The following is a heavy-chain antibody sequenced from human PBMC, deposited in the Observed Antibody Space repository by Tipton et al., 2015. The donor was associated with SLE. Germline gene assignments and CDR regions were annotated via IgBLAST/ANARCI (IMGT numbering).Heavy chain of an antibody. J-gene: IGHJ3*01. CDR3: ARTAVLAAIMMDV. D-gene: IGHD2-2*01. CDR2: IYDTETT. Sequence: TLSLTCTVSGGSISSGNYYWTWIRQHPGKGLEWIGYIYDTETTYYNPSLKSRVTMSIDRSKNHFSLRLRSVSAADTAIYYCARTAVLAAIMMDVWGQGTMVTVSS. V-gene: IGHV4-31*03. CDR1: GGSISSGNYY.